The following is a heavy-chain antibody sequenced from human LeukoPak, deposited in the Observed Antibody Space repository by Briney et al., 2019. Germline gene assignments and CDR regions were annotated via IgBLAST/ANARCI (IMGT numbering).Heavy chain of an antibody. V-gene: IGHV3-7*01. CDR1: GFTLKNYW. CDR3: ARDRGRVYGSGSGYFDY. D-gene: IGHD3-10*01. J-gene: IGHJ4*02. Sequence: PGGSLRLSCGASGFTLKNYWMSWVRQAPGKGLEWVANINQDGSEKYYVDSVKGRFTISRDNAKNSLYLQMNSLRAEDTAVYYCARDRGRVYGSGSGYFDYWGQGTLVTVSS. CDR2: INQDGSEK.